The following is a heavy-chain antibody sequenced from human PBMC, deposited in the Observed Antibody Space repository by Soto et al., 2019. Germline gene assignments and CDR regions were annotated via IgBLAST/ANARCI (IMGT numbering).Heavy chain of an antibody. CDR1: GFTFSSYT. V-gene: IGHV3-21*01. J-gene: IGHJ4*02. Sequence: EVQLVESGGGLVKPGGSLRLSCAASGFTFSSYTMNWVRQAPGKGLEWVSSISSSSSYIYYAHSVKGRFTISRDNAKNSLYLQMNSLRAEDTAVYYCARGYSSGDYWGQGTLVTVSS. D-gene: IGHD6-19*01. CDR2: ISSSSSYI. CDR3: ARGYSSGDY.